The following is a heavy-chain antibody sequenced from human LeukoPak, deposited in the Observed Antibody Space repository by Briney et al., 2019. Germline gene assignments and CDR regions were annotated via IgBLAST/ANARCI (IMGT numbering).Heavy chain of an antibody. CDR3: ARRVATTKNYYFDY. V-gene: IGHV3-21*01. J-gene: IGHJ4*02. CDR2: IGSSSSYI. CDR1: GFTFSSYS. Sequence: PGGSLRLSCAASGFTFSSYSMNWVRQAPGKGLEWVSFIGSSSSYIYYADSVKGRFTISRDNAKNSLYLQMNSLRDEDTAVYYCARRVATTKNYYFDYWGQGTLVTVSS. D-gene: IGHD5-12*01.